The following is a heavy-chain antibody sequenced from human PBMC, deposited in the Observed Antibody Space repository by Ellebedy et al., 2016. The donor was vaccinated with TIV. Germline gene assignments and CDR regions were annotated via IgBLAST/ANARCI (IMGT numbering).Heavy chain of an antibody. CDR3: AKALGEGYYDFWSGYYLYYYYGMDV. Sequence: GESLKISCAASGFTFSSYAMSWVRQAPGKGLEWVSAISGSGGSTYYADSVKGRFTISRDNSKNTLYLQMNSLRAEDTAVYYCAKALGEGYYDFWSGYYLYYYYGMDVWGQGTTVTVSS. CDR1: GFTFSSYA. J-gene: IGHJ6*02. V-gene: IGHV3-23*01. D-gene: IGHD3-3*01. CDR2: ISGSGGST.